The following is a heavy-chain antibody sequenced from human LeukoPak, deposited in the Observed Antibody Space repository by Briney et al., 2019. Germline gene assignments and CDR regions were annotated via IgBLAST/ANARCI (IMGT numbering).Heavy chain of an antibody. V-gene: IGHV4-30-4*08. CDR2: IYYSGST. CDR3: ARIYCSSTSCYNENWFDP. D-gene: IGHD2-2*02. CDR1: GGSISSGDYY. Sequence: SETLSLTCTVSGGSISSGDYYWSWIRQPPGKGLEWIGYIYYSGSTYYNPSPKSRVTMSVDTSKNQFSLKLSSVTAADTAVYYCARIYCSSTSCYNENWFDPWGQGTLVTVSS. J-gene: IGHJ5*02.